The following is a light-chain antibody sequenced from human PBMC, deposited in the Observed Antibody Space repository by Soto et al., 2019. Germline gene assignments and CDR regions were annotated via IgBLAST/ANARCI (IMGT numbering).Light chain of an antibody. Sequence: AIRMTQSPSSLSASTGDRVTITCRASQGISSYLAWYQQKPGKAPKLLIYAASTLQSGVPSRFSGSGSGTDFTLTISCLQSEDVANYHCQQYYSYPRTFGQGTKVEIK. CDR1: QGISSY. J-gene: IGKJ1*01. V-gene: IGKV1-8*01. CDR3: QQYYSYPRT. CDR2: AAS.